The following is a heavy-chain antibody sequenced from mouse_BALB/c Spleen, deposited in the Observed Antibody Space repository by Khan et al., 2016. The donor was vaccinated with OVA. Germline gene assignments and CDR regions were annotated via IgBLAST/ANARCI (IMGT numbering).Heavy chain of an antibody. CDR3: ARIYGSDFDY. CDR1: GYSFIGYF. Sequence: EVQLQESGPELVKPGASVKISCKASGYSFIGYFIHWVMQSHGKSLEWIGRINPHIGETFYNQKFRGKATLTVDESSSSAHMELRSLASEDSAVYFCARIYGSDFDYWGQGTTLTVSS. CDR2: INPHIGET. D-gene: IGHD1-1*01. J-gene: IGHJ2*01. V-gene: IGHV1-20*02.